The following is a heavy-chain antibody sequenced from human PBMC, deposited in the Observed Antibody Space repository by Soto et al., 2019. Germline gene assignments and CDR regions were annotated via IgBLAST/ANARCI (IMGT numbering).Heavy chain of an antibody. Sequence: QVQLVQSGAEVKKPGSSVKVSCKASGGTFSSYAISWVRQAPGQGLEWMGGIIPIFSTANYAQKFQGRVTITADESTSTAYMERSSLRSEDTAVYYCASKHRGGDNAFDMWGQGTMVTVSS. V-gene: IGHV1-69*01. CDR3: ASKHRGGDNAFDM. CDR1: GGTFSSYA. CDR2: IIPIFSTA. D-gene: IGHD3-16*01. J-gene: IGHJ3*02.